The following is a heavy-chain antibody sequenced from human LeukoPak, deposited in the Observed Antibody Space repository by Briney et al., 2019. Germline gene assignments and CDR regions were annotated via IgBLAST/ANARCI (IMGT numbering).Heavy chain of an antibody. V-gene: IGHV3-23*01. CDR2: ISGSGGST. CDR1: GFTSSSYA. CDR3: AKDRRCSGGSCFLDY. D-gene: IGHD2-15*01. Sequence: PGGSLRLSCAASGFTSSSYAMSWVRQAPGKGLEWVSAISGSGGSTYYAESVKGRFTISRDNSKNTLYLQMNSLRAEDTAVYYCAKDRRCSGGSCFLDYWGQGTLVTVSS. J-gene: IGHJ4*02.